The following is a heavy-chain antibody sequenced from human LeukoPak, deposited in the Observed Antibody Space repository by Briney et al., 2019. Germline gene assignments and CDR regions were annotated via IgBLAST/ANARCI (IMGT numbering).Heavy chain of an antibody. CDR2: IYHSGST. CDR3: ARDGRNTGDAFDI. D-gene: IGHD3-10*01. Sequence: KPSETLSLTCTVSGYSISSGYYWGWIRQPPGKGLEWIGSIYHSGSTYYNPSLKSRVTISVDTSKNQFSLKLSSVTAADTAVYYCARDGRNTGDAFDIWGQGTMVTVSS. V-gene: IGHV4-38-2*02. J-gene: IGHJ3*02. CDR1: GYSISSGYY.